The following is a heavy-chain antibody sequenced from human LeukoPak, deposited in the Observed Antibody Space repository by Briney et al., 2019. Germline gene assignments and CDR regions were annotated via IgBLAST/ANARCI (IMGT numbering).Heavy chain of an antibody. Sequence: NPGGSLRLSCVASGFTFSSYSMNWVRQAPGKGLEWVSYISSSSSTIYYADSVKGRFTISRDNAKNSLYLQMNSLRDEDTAVYYCASSVAAPPYFDYWGQGTLVTVSS. CDR3: ASSVAAPPYFDY. V-gene: IGHV3-48*02. CDR1: GFTFSSYS. CDR2: ISSSSSTI. J-gene: IGHJ4*02. D-gene: IGHD6-6*01.